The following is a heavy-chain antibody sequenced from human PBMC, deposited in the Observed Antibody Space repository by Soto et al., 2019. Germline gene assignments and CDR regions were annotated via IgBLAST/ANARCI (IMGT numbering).Heavy chain of an antibody. V-gene: IGHV5-51*01. J-gene: IGHJ6*02. CDR3: ASSPRGYCSSTSCRELGNYYGMDV. D-gene: IGHD2-2*01. CDR2: IYPGDSDT. CDR1: GYSFTTSW. Sequence: GESLKISCKGSGYSFTTSWIGWVRQMPGKGLEWMGIIYPGDSDTRYSPSFQGQVTISADKSISTAFLQWSSLKASDTAMYYCASSPRGYCSSTSCRELGNYYGMDVWGQGTTVTVSS.